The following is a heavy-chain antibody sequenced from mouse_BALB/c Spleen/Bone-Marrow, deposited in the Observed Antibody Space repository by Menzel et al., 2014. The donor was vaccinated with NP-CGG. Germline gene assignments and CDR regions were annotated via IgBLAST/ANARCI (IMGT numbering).Heavy chain of an antibody. J-gene: IGHJ2*01. CDR3: ARNFYGSAYFDF. D-gene: IGHD1-1*01. CDR2: ISTYSGNT. V-gene: IGHV1-67*01. CDR1: GYKFTDYA. Sequence: VKVVESGPELVRPGVSVKISCKGSGYKFTDYAMHWVKQSRAKSLEWIGLISTYSGNTHYNQKFKGKATMTVDKSSSTAYMELARLTSEDSAIYYCARNFYGSAYFDFWGQGSTLTVSS.